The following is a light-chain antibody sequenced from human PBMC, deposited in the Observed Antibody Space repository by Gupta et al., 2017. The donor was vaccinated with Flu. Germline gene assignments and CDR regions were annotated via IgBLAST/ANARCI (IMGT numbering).Light chain of an antibody. CDR1: STDLGAFTF. Sequence: HSALTQTASVSGSPGQSLTISCTGTSTDLGAFTFVAWYQQHPGKAPKLMIYEVTNRPSGVSTPFSVSKSGNTASLTISGLQPEDEADYYCSTYVGIKRVCGIGTKVTVL. CDR3: STYVGIKRV. V-gene: IGLV2-14*01. CDR2: EVT. J-gene: IGLJ3*02.